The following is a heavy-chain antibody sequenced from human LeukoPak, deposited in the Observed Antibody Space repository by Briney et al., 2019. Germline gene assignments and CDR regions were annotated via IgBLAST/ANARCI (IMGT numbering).Heavy chain of an antibody. CDR2: INPNSGGT. D-gene: IGHD2-8*01. V-gene: IGHV1-2*02. CDR3: ASRRYCTNGVCYPFDY. J-gene: IGHJ4*02. Sequence: ASVKVSCKASGYTFTGYYMHWVRQAPGQGLEWMGWINPNSGGTNYAQKFQGRVATTRDTSISTAYMELSRLRSDDTAVYYCASRRYCTNGVCYPFDYWGQGTLVTVSS. CDR1: GYTFTGYY.